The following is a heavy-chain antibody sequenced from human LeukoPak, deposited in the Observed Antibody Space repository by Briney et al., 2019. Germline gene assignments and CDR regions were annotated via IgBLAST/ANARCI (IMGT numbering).Heavy chain of an antibody. Sequence: PSETLSLTCTVSGGSISSYYWSWIRQPPAKGLEWIGYIYYSGSTNYNPSLKSRVTISVDTSKNQFSLKLSSVTAAYTAVYYCARLNAQLERRRDYYYYYYMDVWGKGTTVTVSS. CDR3: ARLNAQLERRRDYYYYYYMDV. CDR2: IYYSGST. J-gene: IGHJ6*03. D-gene: IGHD1-1*01. CDR1: GGSISSYY. V-gene: IGHV4-59*01.